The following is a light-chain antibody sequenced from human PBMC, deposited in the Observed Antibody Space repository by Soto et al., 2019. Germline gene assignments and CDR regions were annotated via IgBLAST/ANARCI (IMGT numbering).Light chain of an antibody. CDR1: QTVSDN. CDR3: QQYNIWPPLYT. V-gene: IGKV3-15*01. J-gene: IGKJ2*01. Sequence: EIVLTQSPAILSASPGERATLSCRASQTVSDNLAWYQQKPGQSPRLLIYGASTRATDIPFRLSGSGSGTELTLTISSLPSEDFAVSYCQQYNIWPPLYTFGQGTKL. CDR2: GAS.